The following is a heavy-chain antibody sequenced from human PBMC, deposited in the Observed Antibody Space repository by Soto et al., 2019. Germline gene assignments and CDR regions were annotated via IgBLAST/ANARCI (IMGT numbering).Heavy chain of an antibody. J-gene: IGHJ4*02. CDR2: ISYDSSNK. CDR1: GFTFSYG. Sequence: VQLLESGGGLILPGGSLRLSCAASGFTFSYGIHWLRQAPGKGLEWVAYISYDSSNKFYGDSVKGRFTISRDNSKNTQLLQMNSLRAEDTAVYYCAKLVIGYCSGNTCDDYWGQGTLVAVSS. V-gene: IGHV3-30*18. CDR3: AKLVIGYCSGNTCDDY. D-gene: IGHD2-15*01.